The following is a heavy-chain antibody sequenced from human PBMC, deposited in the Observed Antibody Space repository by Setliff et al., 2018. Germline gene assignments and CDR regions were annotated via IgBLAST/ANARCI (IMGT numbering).Heavy chain of an antibody. Sequence: GGSLRLSCTTSNFPFSAARMSWVRRGPGKGLEWVGRIKNKNEGETRDYAAPVKGRFTVSRDDSKNTLYLQMNSLKTEDTAVYYCTTGGSSWFQGYFEYWGQGTLVTVSS. CDR2: IKNKNEGETR. D-gene: IGHD6-13*01. V-gene: IGHV3-15*01. J-gene: IGHJ4*02. CDR1: NFPFSAAR. CDR3: TTGGSSWFQGYFEY.